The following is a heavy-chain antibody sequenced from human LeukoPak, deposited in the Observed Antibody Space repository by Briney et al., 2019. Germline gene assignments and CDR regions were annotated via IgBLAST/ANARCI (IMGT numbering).Heavy chain of an antibody. D-gene: IGHD3-3*01. V-gene: IGHV1-69*13. J-gene: IGHJ4*02. CDR3: ARSYDFWSGYYSC. Sequence: GASVKVSCKASGGTFSSYAISWMRQAPGQGLEWMGGIIPIFGTANYAQKFQGRVTITADESTSTAYMELSSLRSEDTAVYYCARSYDFWSGYYSCWGQGTLVTVSS. CDR2: IIPIFGTA. CDR1: GGTFSSYA.